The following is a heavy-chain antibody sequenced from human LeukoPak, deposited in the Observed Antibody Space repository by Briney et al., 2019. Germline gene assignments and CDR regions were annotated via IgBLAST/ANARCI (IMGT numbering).Heavy chain of an antibody. CDR2: IYYSGST. D-gene: IGHD6-13*01. J-gene: IGHJ4*02. CDR3: ARHVYSSSWPYYFDY. CDR1: GSSISSYY. Sequence: SETLSLTCTVSGSSISSYYWSWIRQPPGKGLEWIGYIYYSGSTNCNPSLKSRVTISVDTSKNQFSLKLSSVTAADTAVYYCARHVYSSSWPYYFDYWGQGTLVTVSS. V-gene: IGHV4-59*08.